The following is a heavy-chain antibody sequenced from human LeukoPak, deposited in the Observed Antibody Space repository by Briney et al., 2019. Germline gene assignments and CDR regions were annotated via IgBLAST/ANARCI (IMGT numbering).Heavy chain of an antibody. J-gene: IGHJ4*02. V-gene: IGHV3-66*01. CDR3: AREAITMIGQANFDY. CDR2: IYSGGST. D-gene: IGHD3-22*01. Sequence: GGSLRLSCAASGFTFSSYSMDWVRQAPGKGLEWVSVIYSGGSTYCADSVKGRFTISRDNSKNTLYLQMNSLRAEDTAVYYCAREAITMIGQANFDYWGQGTLVTVSS. CDR1: GFTFSSYS.